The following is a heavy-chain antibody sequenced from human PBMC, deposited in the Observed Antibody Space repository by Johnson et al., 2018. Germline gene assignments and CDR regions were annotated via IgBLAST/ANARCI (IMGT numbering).Heavy chain of an antibody. CDR3: AKWGYWSRTSCYFLYGMDG. CDR1: GYTFTNYY. J-gene: IGHJ6*02. V-gene: IGHV1-46*01. D-gene: IGHD2-2*01. CDR2: INPNSGTT. Sequence: QVQLVQSGAEVKKPGASVKVSCRASGYTFTNYYLHWVRQAPGQGLEWMGIINPNSGTTGPAQKFQGRVSMTRDTSTGTVYMELSSLRSEDTAVYYCAKWGYWSRTSCYFLYGMDGWGQGTTVTVSS.